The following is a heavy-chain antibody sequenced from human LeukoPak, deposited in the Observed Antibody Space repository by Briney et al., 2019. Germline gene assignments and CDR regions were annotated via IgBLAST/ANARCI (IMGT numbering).Heavy chain of an antibody. J-gene: IGHJ4*02. Sequence: GGSLRLSCAVSGFTFNNYAMSWVRQAPGKGLEWVSTISGSGGRTYYADSVKGRFTISRDNSKNTVYLQMNSLRVDDTAAYYCAKSSLVAPYDYWGQGTLVTVSS. V-gene: IGHV3-23*01. CDR3: AKSSLVAPYDY. CDR1: GFTFNNYA. D-gene: IGHD2-15*01. CDR2: ISGSGGRT.